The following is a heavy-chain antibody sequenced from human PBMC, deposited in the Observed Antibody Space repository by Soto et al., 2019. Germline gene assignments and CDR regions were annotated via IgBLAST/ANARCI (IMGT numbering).Heavy chain of an antibody. V-gene: IGHV1-8*01. J-gene: IGHJ6*03. CDR1: GYTFTSYD. Sequence: GASVKVSCKASGYTFTSYDINWVRQATGQGLEWMGWMNPNSGNTGYAQKFQGRVTMTRNTSISTAYMELSSLRSEDTAVYYCARGYQGSTTRHYYYDYKDVWGKGTTVTVSS. CDR2: MNPNSGNT. CDR3: ARGYQGSTTRHYYYDYKDV. D-gene: IGHD2-2*01.